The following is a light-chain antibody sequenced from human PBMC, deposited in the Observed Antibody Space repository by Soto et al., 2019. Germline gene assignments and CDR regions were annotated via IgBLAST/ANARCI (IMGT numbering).Light chain of an antibody. CDR3: SSYAGSSARLV. Sequence: QSVLTQPASVSGSPGQSITISRTRSSTDFENYNLVSWYQHFPDKAPKLLIYEGTKRPSEISDRFSGSESDTTASLIISGLQPEDEADYYCSSYAGSSARLVFGGGTKLTVL. CDR2: EGT. J-gene: IGLJ2*01. V-gene: IGLV2-23*01. CDR1: STDFENYNL.